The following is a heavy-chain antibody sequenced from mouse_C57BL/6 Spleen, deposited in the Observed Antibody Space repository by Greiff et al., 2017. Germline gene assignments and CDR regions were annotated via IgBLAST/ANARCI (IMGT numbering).Heavy chain of an antibody. CDR1: GFTFSSYA. CDR3: ARDRVVARGYYFDY. V-gene: IGHV5-4*01. Sequence: EVKLMESGGGLVKPGGSLKLSCAASGFTFSSYAMSWVRQTPEKRLEWVATISDGGSYTYYPDNVKGRFTISRDNAKNNLYLQMSHLKSEDTAMYYCARDRVVARGYYFDYWGQGTTLTVSS. D-gene: IGHD1-1*01. CDR2: ISDGGSYT. J-gene: IGHJ2*01.